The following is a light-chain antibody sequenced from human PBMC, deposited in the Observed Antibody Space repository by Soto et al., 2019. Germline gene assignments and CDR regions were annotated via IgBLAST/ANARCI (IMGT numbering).Light chain of an antibody. Sequence: QSALTQPPSASGSPGQSVTISCTGTSSDVGGYKYVSWYQQHPGKAPKLMLYEVNERPSGVPDRFSGSKSGNTASLTVSGLQAEDEADYYCSSYAGSNNWVLGGGTKLTVL. CDR1: SSDVGGYKY. V-gene: IGLV2-8*01. CDR2: EVN. CDR3: SSYAGSNNWV. J-gene: IGLJ3*02.